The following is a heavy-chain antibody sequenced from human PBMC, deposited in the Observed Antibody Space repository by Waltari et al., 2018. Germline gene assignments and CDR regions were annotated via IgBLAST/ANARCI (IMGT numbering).Heavy chain of an antibody. CDR2: ISSSSSYI. Sequence: EVQLVESGGGLVKPGGSLRLSCVASGFTFSSYRMNWVRQAPGKGLEWVSSISSSSSYIYYADSVKGRFTISRDNAKNSLYLQMNSLRAEDTAVYYCARDQYYYGSGSSFDYWGQGTLVTVSS. D-gene: IGHD3-10*01. V-gene: IGHV3-21*01. CDR1: GFTFSSYR. CDR3: ARDQYYYGSGSSFDY. J-gene: IGHJ4*02.